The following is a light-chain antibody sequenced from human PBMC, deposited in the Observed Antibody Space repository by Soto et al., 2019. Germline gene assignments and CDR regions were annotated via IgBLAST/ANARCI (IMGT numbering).Light chain of an antibody. CDR2: GNS. CDR3: QSYDSSLSGLGV. CDR1: SSNIGAGYD. V-gene: IGLV1-40*01. Sequence: QSVLTQPPSVSGAPGQRVTISCTGTSSNIGAGYDVYWYQQLPGTAPKLLIYGNSNRPSGVPDRFSGSKSGTSASLAITGLQAEDEADYYCQSYDSSLSGLGVFGGGTKLTVL. J-gene: IGLJ3*02.